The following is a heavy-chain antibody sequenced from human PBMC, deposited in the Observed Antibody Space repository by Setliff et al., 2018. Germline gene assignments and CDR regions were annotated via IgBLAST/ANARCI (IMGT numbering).Heavy chain of an antibody. J-gene: IGHJ4*02. D-gene: IGHD6-13*01. V-gene: IGHV3-7*03. Sequence: GGSLRLSCAASGFTFSSYWMSWVRQAPGKGLEWVANIKQDGSEKYYVDSVKGRFTISRDNAKNSLYLQMNSLRAEDTAVYYCARVSEAAAAGFDYWGQGTLVTVSS. CDR3: ARVSEAAAAGFDY. CDR2: IKQDGSEK. CDR1: GFTFSSYW.